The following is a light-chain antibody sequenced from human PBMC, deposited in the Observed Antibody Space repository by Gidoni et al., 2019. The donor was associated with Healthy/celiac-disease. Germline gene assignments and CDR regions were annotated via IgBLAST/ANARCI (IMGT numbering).Light chain of an antibody. V-gene: IGKV1-39*01. J-gene: IGKJ2*01. Sequence: DTPLTQSPSSLFASVGDRVTITCRASQSISSYLNWYQQKPGKAPKLLIYAASSLQSGVPSRFSGSGSGTDFTLTISSLQSEDFATYYCQQSYSTPYTFGQGTKLEIK. CDR1: QSISSY. CDR3: QQSYSTPYT. CDR2: AAS.